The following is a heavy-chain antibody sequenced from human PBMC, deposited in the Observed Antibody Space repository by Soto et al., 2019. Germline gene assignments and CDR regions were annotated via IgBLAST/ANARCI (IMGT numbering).Heavy chain of an antibody. J-gene: IGHJ6*02. CDR1: GFTFSSYD. V-gene: IGHV3-13*01. CDR3: ARERDNYYGMAV. D-gene: IGHD2-21*01. CDR2: IGTAGDT. Sequence: GGSLRLSCAASGFTFSSYDMHWVRQATGKGLEWVSAIGTAGDTYYPGSVKGRFTISRENAKNSLHLQMNSLRAEDTAVYYCARERDNYYGMAVWGQGTTVTVSS.